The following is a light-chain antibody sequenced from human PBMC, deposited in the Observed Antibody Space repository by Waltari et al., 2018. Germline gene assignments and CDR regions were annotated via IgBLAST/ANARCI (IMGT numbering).Light chain of an antibody. J-gene: IGLJ2*01. CDR2: GKN. V-gene: IGLV3-19*01. Sequence: SSELTQDPAVSVALGQTVRITCPGASLRTYSVSWFHQKPGQAPELVIYGKNNRPSGIPDRFSASSSGSTASLTIIGAQAEDEADYYCHSRDSSGNVLIGGGTKLTVV. CDR3: HSRDSSGNVL. CDR1: SLRTYS.